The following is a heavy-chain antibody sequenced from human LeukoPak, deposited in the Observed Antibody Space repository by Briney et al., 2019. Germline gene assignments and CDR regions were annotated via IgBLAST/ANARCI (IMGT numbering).Heavy chain of an antibody. Sequence: GVSLRLSCATSGFIFSSYWMCWVRQDPGKGLEWVANIKSDGSEEYYGDSVKARFTISRDNAKNSLYLQMNSLRVEDTAVYYCARGDLWLGHWGQGSLVTVSS. CDR1: GFIFSSYW. J-gene: IGHJ4*02. V-gene: IGHV3-7*01. D-gene: IGHD3-10*01. CDR3: ARGDLWLGH. CDR2: IKSDGSEE.